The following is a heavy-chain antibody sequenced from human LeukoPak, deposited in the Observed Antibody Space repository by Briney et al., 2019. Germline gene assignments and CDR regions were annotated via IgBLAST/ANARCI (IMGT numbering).Heavy chain of an antibody. CDR2: IKQAGSEK. Sequence: PGGSLRLSCAASGFTFSSYWMSWVRQPPGKGLEWVANIKQAGSEKYYVDSVKGRFTISRDNAKNSLYLQMNSLRAEDTAVYYCARDSMAGIDAFDIWGQGTMVTVSS. CDR1: GFTFSSYW. J-gene: IGHJ3*02. D-gene: IGHD2-2*01. V-gene: IGHV3-7*01. CDR3: ARDSMAGIDAFDI.